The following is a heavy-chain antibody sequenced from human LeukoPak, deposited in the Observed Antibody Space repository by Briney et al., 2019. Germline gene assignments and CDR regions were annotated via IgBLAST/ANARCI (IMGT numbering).Heavy chain of an antibody. CDR2: IYHRGST. CDR3: ARRQYYDSTGYFVY. CDR1: GNSISSDDW. D-gene: IGHD3-22*01. J-gene: IGHJ4*02. V-gene: IGHV4-4*02. Sequence: SETLSLTCTVSGNSISSDDWWTWVRQPPGRGLEWIGEIYHRGSTNYNPSPKSRVTISIDKSRNQFSLMLSSVTAADTAVYYCARRQYYDSTGYFVYWGQGTLVTVSS.